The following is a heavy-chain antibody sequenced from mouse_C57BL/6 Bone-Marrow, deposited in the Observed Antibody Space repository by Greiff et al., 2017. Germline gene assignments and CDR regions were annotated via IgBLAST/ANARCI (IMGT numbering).Heavy chain of an antibody. D-gene: IGHD2-10*01. CDR3: ARPYYCNYWYFDV. J-gene: IGHJ1*03. CDR1: GYTFTSYW. V-gene: IGHV1-55*01. Sequence: QVQLQQSGAELVKPGASVKMSCKASGYTFTSYWITWVKQRPGQGLEWIGDIYPGSGSTNYNGKFKSKATLTVDTSSSTAYMQLSSLTSENSAAYDYARPYYCNYWYFDVWGTGTTVTVSS. CDR2: IYPGSGST.